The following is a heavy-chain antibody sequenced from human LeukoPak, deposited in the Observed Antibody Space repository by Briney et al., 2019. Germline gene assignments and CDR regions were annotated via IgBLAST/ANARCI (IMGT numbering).Heavy chain of an antibody. CDR1: GFTFSSYA. CDR3: AKDDSLGYCSGGSCYPFDY. J-gene: IGHJ4*02. CDR2: ISGSGGST. D-gene: IGHD2-15*01. Sequence: TGGSLRLSCAASGFTFSSYAMSWVRQAPGKGLEWVSAISGSGGSTYYADSVKGRFTISRDNSKNTLYLQMDSLRAEDTAVYYCAKDDSLGYCSGGSCYPFDYWGQGTLVTVSS. V-gene: IGHV3-23*01.